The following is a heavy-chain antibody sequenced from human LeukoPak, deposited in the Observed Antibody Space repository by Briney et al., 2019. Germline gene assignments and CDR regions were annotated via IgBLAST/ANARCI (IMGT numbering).Heavy chain of an antibody. CDR3: ARVNYQDAFDI. CDR2: IYHSGST. J-gene: IGHJ3*02. CDR1: GVSISSGGYS. V-gene: IGHV4-30-2*01. D-gene: IGHD2-2*01. Sequence: PSETLSLTCAVSGVSISSGGYSWSWIRQPPGKGLEWIGYIYHSGSTYYNPSLKSRVTISVDRSKNQFSLKLSSVTAADTAVYYCARVNYQDAFDIRGQGTMVTVSS.